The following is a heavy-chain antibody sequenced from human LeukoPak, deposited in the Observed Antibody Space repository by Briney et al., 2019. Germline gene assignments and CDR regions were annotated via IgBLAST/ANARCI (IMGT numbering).Heavy chain of an antibody. CDR3: ARGKAVAGTGWFDP. CDR1: GGSISSSSYY. Sequence: KPSETLSLTCSVSGGSISSSSYYWGWVRQPPGKGLGWIGSIYHSGSTYYNPSLKSRVTISVDTSKNQFSLKLSSVTAADTAVYYCARGKAVAGTGWFDPWGQGTLVTVSS. V-gene: IGHV4-39*07. J-gene: IGHJ5*02. CDR2: IYHSGST. D-gene: IGHD6-19*01.